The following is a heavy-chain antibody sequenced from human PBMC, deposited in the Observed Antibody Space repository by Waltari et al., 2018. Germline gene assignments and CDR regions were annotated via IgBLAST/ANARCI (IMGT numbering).Heavy chain of an antibody. V-gene: IGHV4-34*01. D-gene: IGHD2-15*01. CDR1: GGSFSGYY. J-gene: IGHJ6*02. Sequence: QVQLQQWGAGLLKPSETLSLTCAVYGGSFSGYYWSWLRQPPGKGLEWIGEINHSESTNHNPSLKSRGTISVDTSKNQFSLKLGSVTSADTAVEYCARGKDIVVVVAAPRGYYYGMDVWGQGTTVTVSS. CDR3: ARGKDIVVVVAAPRGYYYGMDV. CDR2: INHSEST.